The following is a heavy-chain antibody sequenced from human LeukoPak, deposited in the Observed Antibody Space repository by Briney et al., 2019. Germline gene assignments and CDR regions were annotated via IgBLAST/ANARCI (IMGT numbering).Heavy chain of an antibody. CDR1: GFTFDDYA. V-gene: IGHV3-9*01. CDR2: ISWNSGSI. Sequence: GGSLRLSCAASGFTFDDYAMHWVRQAPGKGLEWVSGISWNSGSIGYADSVKGRFTISRDNAKNSLYLQMNSLRAEDTALYYCAKDIGVGSSGFYYYGMDVWGQGTTVTVSS. CDR3: AKDIGVGSSGFYYYGMDV. J-gene: IGHJ6*02. D-gene: IGHD6-19*01.